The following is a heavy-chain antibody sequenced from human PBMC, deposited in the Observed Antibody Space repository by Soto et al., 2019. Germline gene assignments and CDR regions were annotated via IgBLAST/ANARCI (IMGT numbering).Heavy chain of an antibody. V-gene: IGHV3-30*19. D-gene: IGHD3-16*01. CDR3: ARWGTTGGLDV. CDR2: TSYDGSNT. Sequence: VQLVESGGGVVQPGTSLRLSCVGSGFIFRSYVIHWVRQAPGKGLEWVALTSYDGSNTYYDDSVKGRFTISRDNSRNTVDLQMDSLSLEDTALYYCARWGTTGGLDVWGQGTLVSVSS. CDR1: GFIFRSYV. J-gene: IGHJ4*02.